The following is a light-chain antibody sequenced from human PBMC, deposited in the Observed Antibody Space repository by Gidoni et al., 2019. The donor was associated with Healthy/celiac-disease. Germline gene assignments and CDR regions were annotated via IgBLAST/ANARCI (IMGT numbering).Light chain of an antibody. CDR1: QSLSSC. V-gene: IGKV1-5*01. CDR2: DVS. J-gene: IGKJ3*01. CDR3: QQYNSYSRFT. Sequence: DIQMTQSPSTLSASVGDRVTITCRASQSLSSCLAWYQQKPGKAPKLLIYDVSSLESGVPSRFSGSGSGTEFTLIISSLQPDDFATYYCQQYNSYSRFTFGPGTKVDIK.